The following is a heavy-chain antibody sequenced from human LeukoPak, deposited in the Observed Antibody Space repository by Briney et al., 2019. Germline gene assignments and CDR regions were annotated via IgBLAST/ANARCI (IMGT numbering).Heavy chain of an antibody. V-gene: IGHV3-43*02. Sequence: PGGSLRLSCAASGFTFDDYAMHWVRQAPGKGLEWVSLISGDGGSTYYADSVKGRFTISRDNSKNSLYLQVNSLRTEDTALYYCASLPTSPWPLGYWGQGTLVTVSS. CDR2: ISGDGGST. J-gene: IGHJ4*02. D-gene: IGHD5-12*01. CDR1: GFTFDDYA. CDR3: ASLPTSPWPLGY.